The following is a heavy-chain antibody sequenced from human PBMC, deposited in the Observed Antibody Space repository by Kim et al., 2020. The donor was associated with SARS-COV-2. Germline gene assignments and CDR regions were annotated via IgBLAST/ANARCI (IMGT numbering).Heavy chain of an antibody. CDR3: AREFWSRFDY. CDR2: ISYDGSNK. CDR1: GFTFSSYA. Sequence: GGSLRLSCAASGFTFSSYAMHWVRQAPGKGLEWVAFISYDGSNKYYADSVKGRFTISRDNSKNTLYLQMNSLRAEDTAVYYCAREFWSRFDYWCQGTLVTVSS. D-gene: IGHD2-8*02. V-gene: IGHV3-30*04. J-gene: IGHJ4*02.